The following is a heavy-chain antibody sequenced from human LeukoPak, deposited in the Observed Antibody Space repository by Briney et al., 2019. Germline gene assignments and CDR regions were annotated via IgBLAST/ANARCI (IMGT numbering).Heavy chain of an antibody. Sequence: SETLSLTCTVSGGSISSSSYYWGWIRQPPGKGLEWIGSLYYSGSTYYNPSLRSRVTISVDTSKNQFSLKLSSVTAADTAVYYCVRSKGGSHDYWGQGTTVTVSS. CDR1: GGSISSSSYY. D-gene: IGHD1-26*01. CDR2: LYYSGST. CDR3: VRSKGGSHDY. J-gene: IGHJ4*03. V-gene: IGHV4-39*01.